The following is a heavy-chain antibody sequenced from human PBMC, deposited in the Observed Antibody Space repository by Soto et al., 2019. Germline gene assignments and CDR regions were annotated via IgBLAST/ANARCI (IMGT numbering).Heavy chain of an antibody. CDR1: GFTFGMFA. D-gene: IGHD3-3*01. J-gene: IGHJ5*01. CDR3: AKERNFWSGTAGFDS. Sequence: PGGSLRLSCVGSGFTFGMFAMSWVRQAPGKGLEWISSISGSGGSTYYADSVKGRFTVSRDNSKTTVFLQMNSLRTEDTAVYFCAKERNFWSGTAGFDSWGQGSPVTDSS. V-gene: IGHV3-23*01. CDR2: ISGSGGST.